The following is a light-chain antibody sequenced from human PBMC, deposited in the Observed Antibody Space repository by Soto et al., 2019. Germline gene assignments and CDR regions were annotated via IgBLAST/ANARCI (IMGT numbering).Light chain of an antibody. V-gene: IGKV3-20*01. J-gene: IGKJ4*01. CDR3: QQYGSSPLT. CDR2: GAS. Sequence: EIVLTQSPGTLSLYPGHRATLSYRASQSVSSNYLAWYQQIPGQAPRVXSYGASSGATGIPDRFSASGSGTEFTLTISRLEPEDFAVYFCQQYGSSPLTFGGGTKVDIK. CDR1: QSVSSNY.